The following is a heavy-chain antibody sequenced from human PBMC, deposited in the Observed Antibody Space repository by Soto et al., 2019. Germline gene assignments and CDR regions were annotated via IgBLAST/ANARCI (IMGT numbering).Heavy chain of an antibody. J-gene: IGHJ4*02. D-gene: IGHD5-12*01. V-gene: IGHV4-30-2*01. CDR2: IYHSGGT. CDR1: GGSISSGGYS. CDR3: ARGSDSGLDY. Sequence: SETLSLTCAVSGGSISSGGYSWSWIRQPPGKGLEWIGYIYHSGGTYYNPSLKSRVTISVDRSKNQFSLKLSSVTAADTAVYYCARGSDSGLDYWGQGTLVTVSS.